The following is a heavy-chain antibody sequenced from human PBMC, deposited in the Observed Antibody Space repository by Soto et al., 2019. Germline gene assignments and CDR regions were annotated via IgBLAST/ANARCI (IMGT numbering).Heavy chain of an antibody. J-gene: IGHJ4*02. D-gene: IGHD3-22*01. Sequence: GASVKVSCKASGYTFTSYGISWVRQAPGQGLEWMGWISAYNGNTNYAQKLQGRVTMTTDTSTSTAYMELRSLRSDDTAVYYCARVERLLYDSSGYPIDYWGQVTLVTVSS. V-gene: IGHV1-18*01. CDR2: ISAYNGNT. CDR3: ARVERLLYDSSGYPIDY. CDR1: GYTFTSYG.